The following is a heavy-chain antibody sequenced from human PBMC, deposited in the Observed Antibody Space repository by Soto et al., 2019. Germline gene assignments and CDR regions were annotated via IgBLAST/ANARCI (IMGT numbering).Heavy chain of an antibody. CDR2: IDPSDSYT. CDR3: AREYCSSTSCYDQNWFDP. D-gene: IGHD2-2*01. J-gene: IGHJ5*02. V-gene: IGHV5-10-1*01. Sequence: PGESLKISWKGSGYSFTSYWISWVRQMPGKGLEWMGRIDPSDSYTNYSPSFQGHVTISADKSISTAYLQWSSLKASDTAMYYCAREYCSSTSCYDQNWFDPWGQGTLVTVSS. CDR1: GYSFTSYW.